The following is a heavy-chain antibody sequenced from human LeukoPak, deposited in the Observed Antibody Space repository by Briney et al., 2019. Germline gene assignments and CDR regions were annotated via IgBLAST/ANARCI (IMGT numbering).Heavy chain of an antibody. Sequence: SVKVSCTASGGTFSSYAISWVRQAPGQGLEWMGGIIPIFGTANYAQKFRGRVTITADESTSTAYMELSSLRSEDTAVYYCARGEAGPYYYDSSGYPFDYWGQGTLVTVSS. CDR3: ARGEAGPYYYDSSGYPFDY. J-gene: IGHJ4*02. CDR2: IIPIFGTA. CDR1: GGTFSSYA. D-gene: IGHD3-22*01. V-gene: IGHV1-69*13.